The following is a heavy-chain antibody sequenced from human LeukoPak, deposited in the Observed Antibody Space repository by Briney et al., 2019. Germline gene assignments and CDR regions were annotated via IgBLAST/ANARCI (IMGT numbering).Heavy chain of an antibody. Sequence: ASVKVSCTASGYTFTSYDINWVRQATGQGLEWMGWMNPNSGNTGYAQKFQGRVTMTRNTSLSTAYMELSGLRSEDTAVYYCARGSARTSFRITIFGVVSRLNWFDPWGQGTLVTVSS. CDR3: ARGSARTSFRITIFGVVSRLNWFDP. CDR1: GYTFTSYD. J-gene: IGHJ5*02. D-gene: IGHD3-3*01. V-gene: IGHV1-8*01. CDR2: MNPNSGNT.